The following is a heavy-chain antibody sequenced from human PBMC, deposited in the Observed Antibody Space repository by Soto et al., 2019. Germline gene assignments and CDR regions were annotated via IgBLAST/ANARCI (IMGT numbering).Heavy chain of an antibody. D-gene: IGHD3-10*01. CDR3: VRVYGPEIYRDDAFDI. CDR2: INSDGSST. CDR1: GFTFSSYW. J-gene: IGHJ3*02. V-gene: IGHV3-74*01. Sequence: EVQLVESGGGLVQPGGSLRLSCAASGFTFSSYWMHWVRQAPGKGLVWVSRINSDGSSTSYADSVKGRFTISRDNAKNTLYLQMNSLRAEDTAVYYCVRVYGPEIYRDDAFDIWGQGTMVTVSS.